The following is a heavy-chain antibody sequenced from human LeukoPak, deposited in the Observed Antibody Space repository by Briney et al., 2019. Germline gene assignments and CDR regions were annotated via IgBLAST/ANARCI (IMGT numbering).Heavy chain of an antibody. Sequence: GGSLRLSCTASGLTFSTSGFNWVRQAPGKGLEWVASIGPTGSDRYRADSIKGRFTISRDNSNNFLYLQMNSLRAEDTAVYYCATETNGRHYDYWGQGTLLTVSS. CDR3: ATETNGRHYDY. CDR1: GLTFSTSG. J-gene: IGHJ4*02. CDR2: IGPTGSDR. V-gene: IGHV3-21*06. D-gene: IGHD1-14*01.